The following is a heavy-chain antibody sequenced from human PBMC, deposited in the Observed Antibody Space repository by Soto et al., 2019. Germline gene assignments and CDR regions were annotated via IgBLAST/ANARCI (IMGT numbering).Heavy chain of an antibody. CDR3: ARGYGYFRQ. D-gene: IGHD4-17*01. CDR1: GDSFSGYF. Sequence: PSETLSITGDVSGDSFSGYFCNCLRQPPGKGLEWIEEISQVGRARYNPSLETRITISVDTSKTQFSLNLTSVTDADTAVYYCARGYGYFRQWGQGALVTVS. J-gene: IGHJ4*02. CDR2: ISQVGRA. V-gene: IGHV4-34*01.